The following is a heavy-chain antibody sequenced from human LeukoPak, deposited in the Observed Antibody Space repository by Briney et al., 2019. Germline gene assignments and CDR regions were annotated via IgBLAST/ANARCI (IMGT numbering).Heavy chain of an antibody. Sequence: GGSLRLSCAASGFTFSSYDMNWVRQAPGKGLEWVSSISSSSSSYIYYADSVKGRFTISRDNAKNSLYLQMNSLRAEDTAVYYCARVKDYYDSSGGYWGQGTLVTVSS. CDR1: GFTFSSYD. CDR2: ISSSSSSYI. V-gene: IGHV3-21*01. J-gene: IGHJ4*02. D-gene: IGHD3-22*01. CDR3: ARVKDYYDSSGGY.